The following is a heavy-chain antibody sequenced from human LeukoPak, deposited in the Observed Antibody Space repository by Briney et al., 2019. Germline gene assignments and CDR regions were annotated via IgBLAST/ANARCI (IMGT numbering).Heavy chain of an antibody. D-gene: IGHD4-17*01. CDR2: VYYTGST. V-gene: IGHV4-59*01. CDR1: GGYISSYY. CDR3: AKIPYGDYVLDYYYYMDV. Sequence: SETLSLTCTVSGGYISSYYWSWIRQPPGEGLEWIGYVYYTGSTNYNPSLKSRVSISVDTSKNQFSLKLRSVSAADTAVYYCAKIPYGDYVLDYYYYMDVWGKGTTVTISS. J-gene: IGHJ6*03.